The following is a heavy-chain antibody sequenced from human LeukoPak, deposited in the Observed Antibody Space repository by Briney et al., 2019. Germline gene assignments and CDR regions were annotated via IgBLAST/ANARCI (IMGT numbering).Heavy chain of an antibody. CDR2: INPNSGGT. Sequence: GASVKVSCKASGYTFTGYYMHWVRQAPGQGLEWMGWINPNSGGTNYAQKFQGRVTMTRDTSISTAYMELSRLRSDDTAVYYCARDPGDSSGYRYWSQGTLVTVSS. CDR3: ARDPGDSSGYRY. D-gene: IGHD3-22*01. V-gene: IGHV1-2*02. J-gene: IGHJ4*02. CDR1: GYTFTGYY.